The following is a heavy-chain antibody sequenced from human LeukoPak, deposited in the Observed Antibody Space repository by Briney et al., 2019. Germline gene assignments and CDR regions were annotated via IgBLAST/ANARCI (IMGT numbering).Heavy chain of an antibody. V-gene: IGHV3-48*04. CDR2: ISSSSSTI. CDR1: GFTFSSYS. D-gene: IGHD3-22*01. Sequence: GGSLRLSCAASGFTFSSYSIDWVRQAPGKGLEWLSYISSSSSTIYYADSVKGRFTISRDNAKNSVYLQMNSLRAEDTAVYYCARVWSSGYTKDYWGQGTLVTVST. CDR3: ARVWSSGYTKDY. J-gene: IGHJ4*02.